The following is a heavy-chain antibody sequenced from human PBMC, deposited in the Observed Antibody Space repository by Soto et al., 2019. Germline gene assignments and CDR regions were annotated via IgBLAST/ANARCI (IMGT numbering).Heavy chain of an antibody. V-gene: IGHV4-61*01. Sequence: SETLSLTCTVSGYSVSSGSYYWSWIRQPPGKGLEWIGYIYYSGSTNYNPSLKSRVTISVDTSKDPFSLKLSTVTAADKAVYDCARGVGYCTNAVCYSSYYYDGMDYWGQGTTVTVSS. J-gene: IGHJ6*02. CDR3: ARGVGYCTNAVCYSSYYYDGMDY. CDR2: IYYSGST. CDR1: GYSVSSGSYY. D-gene: IGHD2-8*01.